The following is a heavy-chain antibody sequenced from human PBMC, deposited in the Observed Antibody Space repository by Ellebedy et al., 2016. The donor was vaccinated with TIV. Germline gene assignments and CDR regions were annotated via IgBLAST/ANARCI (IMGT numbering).Heavy chain of an antibody. V-gene: IGHV4-34*01. CDR2: INHSGST. D-gene: IGHD3-3*01. CDR3: ARGFSPNVLRFLEPFDY. J-gene: IGHJ4*02. Sequence: MPSETLSLTCAVYGGSFSGYYWSWIRQPPGKGLEWIGEINHSGSTNYNPSLKSRVTISVNTSKNQFSLKLSPVTAADTAVYYCARGFSPNVLRFLEPFDYWGQGTLVTVSS. CDR1: GGSFSGYY.